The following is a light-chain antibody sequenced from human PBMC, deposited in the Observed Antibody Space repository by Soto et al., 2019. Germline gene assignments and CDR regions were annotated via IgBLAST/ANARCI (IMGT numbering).Light chain of an antibody. V-gene: IGLV1-40*01. CDR2: DNS. Sequence: QSVLTQPPSVSGAPGQRVTISCTGSSSNIGAGSDVHWYQQLPGTAPKLLIFDNSNRPSGVPDRFSASKSGTSASLAITGLQAEDEADYFCQSYDSSLSNSGVFGGGTQLTVL. J-gene: IGLJ2*01. CDR3: QSYDSSLSNSGV. CDR1: SSNIGAGSD.